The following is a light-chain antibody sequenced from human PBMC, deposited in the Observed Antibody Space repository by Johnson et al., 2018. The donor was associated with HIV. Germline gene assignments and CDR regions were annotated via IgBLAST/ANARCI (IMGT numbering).Light chain of an antibody. J-gene: IGLJ1*01. CDR3: ATWDSSLTTGGV. V-gene: IGLV1-51*01. CDR2: DNN. Sequence: QSVLTQSPSVSAAPGQKVTISCSGSSSNIGNNYVYWYQQLPGTAPKLLIYDNNKRPSGIPDRFSGSKSGTSATLGITGLQTGDEADYYCATWDSSLTTGGVFGSGTKVTVL. CDR1: SSNIGNNY.